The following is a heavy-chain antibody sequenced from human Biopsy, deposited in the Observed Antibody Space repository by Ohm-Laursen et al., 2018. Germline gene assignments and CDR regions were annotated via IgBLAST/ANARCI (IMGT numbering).Heavy chain of an antibody. D-gene: IGHD5-12*01. V-gene: IGHV4-31*01. CDR2: IYHTGIT. CDR3: ARADMVTTIVDY. J-gene: IGHJ4*02. Sequence: TLSLTCTVSGDSISSGGNYWRWLRQFPGKGLEWIAYIYHTGITYYNPSLKSPLSIAIDTSKNQFSVSLRSVTAADTAVYYCARADMVTTIVDYWGQGTLVTVSS. CDR1: GDSISSGGNY.